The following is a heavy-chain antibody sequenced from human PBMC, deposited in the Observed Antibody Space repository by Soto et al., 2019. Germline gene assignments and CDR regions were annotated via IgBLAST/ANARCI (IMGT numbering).Heavy chain of an antibody. J-gene: IGHJ4*02. CDR1: GFTFSSYS. V-gene: IGHV3-21*01. Sequence: XXSLRLSYAASGFTFSSYSMRWVPQAPGKGLEWVSSISSSSTYIYYKDSLKGRFTISRDNAKNSLHLQMNGLRADDTAVYYCARVFYGDNYIDYWGQGTLVTVSS. D-gene: IGHD4-17*01. CDR2: ISSSSTYI. CDR3: ARVFYGDNYIDY.